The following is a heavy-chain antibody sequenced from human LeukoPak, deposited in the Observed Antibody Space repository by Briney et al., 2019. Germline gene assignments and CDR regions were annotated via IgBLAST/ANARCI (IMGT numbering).Heavy chain of an antibody. CDR1: GYTFTGYY. D-gene: IGHD3-10*01. CDR3: AREPEYYYGSGSPNWFDP. J-gene: IGHJ5*02. CDR2: INPSSGGT. V-gene: IGHV1-2*02. Sequence: ASVKVPCKASGYTFTGYYMHWVRQAPGQGLEWMGWINPSSGGTNYAQKFQGRVTMTRDTSISTAYMELSRLRSDDTAVYYCAREPEYYYGSGSPNWFDPWGQGTLVTVSS.